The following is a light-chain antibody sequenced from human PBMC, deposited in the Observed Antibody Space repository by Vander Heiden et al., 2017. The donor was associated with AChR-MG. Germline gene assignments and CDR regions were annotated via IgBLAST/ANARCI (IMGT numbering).Light chain of an antibody. CDR2: DNN. J-gene: IGLJ1*01. V-gene: IGLV1-51*01. CDR3: VTWDRSLSGYV. CDR1: SSNMGENY. Sequence: QSVLTQPPPVSAALGEKVTISRSGSSSNMGENYVSWYQQLPGTAPKLLIDDNNKRPSGIPDRCSGSKSGTSATLGIAGLQTGDEADYYCVTWDRSLSGYVVGTGTKVTVL.